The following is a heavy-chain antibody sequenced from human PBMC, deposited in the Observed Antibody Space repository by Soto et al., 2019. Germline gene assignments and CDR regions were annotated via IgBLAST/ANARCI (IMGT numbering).Heavy chain of an antibody. CDR3: VKGGQLVLGYFDY. J-gene: IGHJ4*02. CDR2: ISSNGGST. Sequence: PGGSLRLSCSASGFTFSSYAMHWVRQAPGKGLEYVSAISSNGGSTYYADSVKGRFTISRDNSKNTLYLQMSSLRAEDTAVYYCVKGGQLVLGYFDYWGLGTLVTVSS. V-gene: IGHV3-64D*08. D-gene: IGHD6-6*01. CDR1: GFTFSSYA.